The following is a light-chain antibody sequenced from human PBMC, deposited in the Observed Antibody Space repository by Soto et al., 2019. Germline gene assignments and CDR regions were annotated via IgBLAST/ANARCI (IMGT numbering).Light chain of an antibody. CDR3: SSYTTNSTLL. CDR1: SSDVGAYNY. CDR2: EVS. J-gene: IGLJ2*01. V-gene: IGLV2-14*01. Sequence: QSALTQPASVSGSPGQSIAISCTGTSSDVGAYNYVSWYQRHPGKAPRLMIYEVSNRPSGVSNRFSGSKSGNTASLTISGLQAEDEAEYYCSSYTTNSTLLFGGGTKVTVL.